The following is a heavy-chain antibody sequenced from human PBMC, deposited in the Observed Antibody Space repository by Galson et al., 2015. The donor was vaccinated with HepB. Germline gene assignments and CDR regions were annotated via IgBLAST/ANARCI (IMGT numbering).Heavy chain of an antibody. J-gene: IGHJ4*02. CDR2: ISGNGGST. V-gene: IGHV3-23*01. CDR3: ASASSYGSSWYAHNY. Sequence: SLRLSCAASGITFSSYAMTWVRQAPGKGLEWVSAISGNGGSTYYADSVKGRFTMSRDNSKNTLYLQMYSLRDEDTAIYCCASASSYGSSWYAHNYWGQGTLVTVSS. CDR1: GITFSSYA. D-gene: IGHD6-13*01.